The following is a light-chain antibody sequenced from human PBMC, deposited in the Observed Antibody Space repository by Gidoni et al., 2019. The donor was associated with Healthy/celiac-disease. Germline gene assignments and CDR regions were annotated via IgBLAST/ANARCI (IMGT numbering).Light chain of an antibody. CDR3: QQLSSSPLT. Sequence: DSQLTQSPSFLSASVGDRVTITCLASQGISSYLAWYQQKPGKAPKLLIYAASTLQGGVPSRFSGSGSGTEFTLTISSLQPEDFATYSCQQLSSSPLTFGPGTKVDIK. J-gene: IGKJ3*01. CDR1: QGISSY. CDR2: AAS. V-gene: IGKV1-9*01.